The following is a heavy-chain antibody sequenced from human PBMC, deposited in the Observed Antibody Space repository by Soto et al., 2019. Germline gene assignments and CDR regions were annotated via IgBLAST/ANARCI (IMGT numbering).Heavy chain of an antibody. D-gene: IGHD3-9*01. Sequence: EVQLLESGGGLVQPGGSLRLSCTASGFTFVTYEMTWVRQAPGKGLDWVSTIRGGGDDTTYYADSVRGRFTISRDTSKNTLYLQLSSLRPEDTALYYSVKGSWLDDFGGQGTLVTVSS. CDR3: VKGSWLDDF. CDR1: GFTFVTYE. V-gene: IGHV3-23*01. J-gene: IGHJ4*02. CDR2: IRGGGDDTT.